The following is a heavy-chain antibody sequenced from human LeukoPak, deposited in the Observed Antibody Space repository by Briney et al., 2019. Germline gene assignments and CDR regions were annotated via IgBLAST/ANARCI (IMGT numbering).Heavy chain of an antibody. V-gene: IGHV4-38-2*02. J-gene: IGHJ4*02. Sequence: SETLSLTCTVSSYSINSDYYWGWFRQPPGKGLEWIGSIYHSGTTYYNPSLKSRVTISVDTSKNQFSLKVRSVTAADTAVYYWSKVMDYYYGTGYPPPAAADYWGQGTLVTVSS. CDR3: SKVMDYYYGTGYPPPAAADY. CDR2: IYHSGTT. CDR1: SYSINSDYY. D-gene: IGHD3-22*01.